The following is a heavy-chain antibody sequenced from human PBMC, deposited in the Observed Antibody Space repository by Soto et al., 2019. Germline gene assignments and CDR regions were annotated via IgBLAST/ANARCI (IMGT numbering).Heavy chain of an antibody. CDR1: GCSISSYY. CDR3: AREVESNAFDT. CDR2: IYYSGST. Sequence: SATLPLTWPFAGCSISSYYWIWLRQPPGKGLEWIGYIYYSGSTNYNPSLKSRVTISVDTSKNQFSLKLSFVTAADTAVYYCAREVESNAFDTWGQGTMVPVSS. V-gene: IGHV4-59*01. J-gene: IGHJ3*02.